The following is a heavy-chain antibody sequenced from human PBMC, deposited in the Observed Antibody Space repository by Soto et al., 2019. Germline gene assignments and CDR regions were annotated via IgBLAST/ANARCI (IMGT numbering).Heavy chain of an antibody. J-gene: IGHJ4*02. CDR1: GYTFTSYG. D-gene: IGHD3-22*01. V-gene: IGHV1-18*01. CDR2: ISAYNDNT. CDR3: ARDRPFSGYYGEALYYFDY. Sequence: ASVKVSFKASGYTFTSYGISWVRQAPGQGLEWVGWISAYNDNTNYAQKLQDRVTMTTDTSTNTAYMELRSLRSDDTAVYYCARDRPFSGYYGEALYYFDYWGQGTLVTVSS.